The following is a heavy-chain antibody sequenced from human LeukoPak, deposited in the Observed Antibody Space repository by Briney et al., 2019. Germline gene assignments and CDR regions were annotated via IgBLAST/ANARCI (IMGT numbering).Heavy chain of an antibody. D-gene: IGHD1-26*01. CDR2: IYSGGST. CDR1: GFTVSSNY. J-gene: IGHJ4*02. V-gene: IGHV3-53*01. Sequence: EGSLRLSCAASGFTVSSNYMSWVRQAPGKGLEWVSVIYSGGSTYYADSVKGRFTISRDNSKNTLYLQMNSLRAEDTAVYYCARDHGYSGLDYWGQGTLVTVSS. CDR3: ARDHGYSGLDY.